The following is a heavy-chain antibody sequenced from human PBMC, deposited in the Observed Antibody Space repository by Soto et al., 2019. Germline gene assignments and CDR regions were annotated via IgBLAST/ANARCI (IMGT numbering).Heavy chain of an antibody. V-gene: IGHV3-23*01. J-gene: IGHJ4*02. CDR1: GFTFSSSA. CDR2: ISGSGDNT. CDR3: AKHYYDGGVYGTALDY. Sequence: EVQLLESGGGLVQPGGSLRLSCAASGFTFSSSAMSWVRQAPGKGLEWVSTISGSGDNTYYADSVRGRFTISRDNSEDTLYLQMDILRAEDTAVYYCAKHYYDGGVYGTALDYWGQGTLVTVSS. D-gene: IGHD3-22*01.